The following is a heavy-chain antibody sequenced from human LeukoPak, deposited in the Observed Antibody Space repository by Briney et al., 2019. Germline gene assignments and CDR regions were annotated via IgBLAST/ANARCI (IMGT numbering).Heavy chain of an antibody. J-gene: IGHJ4*02. D-gene: IGHD2-2*01. CDR1: GGTFDNYA. CDR2: IIPMLGKT. V-gene: IGHV1-69*04. Sequence: GSSVKVSCKASGGTFDNYAVSWVREAPGLGLEWMGRIIPMLGKTNSAQKFQDRVTITADTSTGTAYMELTNLRSADTAVYFCARGLFGGFAAAPFDHWGQGTLVTVS. CDR3: ARGLFGGFAAAPFDH.